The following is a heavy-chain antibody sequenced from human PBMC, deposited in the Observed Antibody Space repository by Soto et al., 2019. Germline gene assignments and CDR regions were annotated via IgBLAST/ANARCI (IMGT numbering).Heavy chain of an antibody. V-gene: IGHV4-39*01. CDR2: IYYSGST. Sequence: PSETLSLTCTVSGGSISRSSYYWGWIRQPPGKGLEWIGSIYYSGSTYYNPSLKSRVTISVDTSKNQFSLKLSSVTAAGTAVYYCARQPATTYGSAGPPDVWGQGTTVTVSS. D-gene: IGHD3-10*01. CDR1: GGSISRSSYY. CDR3: ARQPATTYGSAGPPDV. J-gene: IGHJ6*02.